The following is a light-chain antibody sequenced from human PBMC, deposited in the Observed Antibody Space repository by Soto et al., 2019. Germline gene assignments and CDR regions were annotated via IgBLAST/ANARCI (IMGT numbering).Light chain of an antibody. CDR2: DAS. J-gene: IGKJ4*01. CDR3: QQYDNLPLT. Sequence: DIQMTQSPSSLSASVGDRVTITCQASQDIANYLNWYQQKAGRAPKFLIYDASNLETGVPSRFSGSGSGTDFTLTISSLQPEDIATYYCQQYDNLPLTFGGGX. CDR1: QDIANY. V-gene: IGKV1-33*01.